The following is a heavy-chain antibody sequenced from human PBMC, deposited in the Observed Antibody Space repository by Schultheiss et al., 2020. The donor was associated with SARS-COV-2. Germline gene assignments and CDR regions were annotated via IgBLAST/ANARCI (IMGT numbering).Heavy chain of an antibody. V-gene: IGHV3-23*01. Sequence: GESLKISCVTSGFTFSDFWMHWVRQAPGKGLEWVSAISGSGGSTYYVDSVKGRFTISRDNSKNTLYLQMNSLRAEDTAVYYCARRDGYNPSPFDYWGQGTLVTVSS. CDR1: GFTFSDFW. CDR3: ARRDGYNPSPFDY. D-gene: IGHD5-24*01. J-gene: IGHJ4*02. CDR2: ISGSGGST.